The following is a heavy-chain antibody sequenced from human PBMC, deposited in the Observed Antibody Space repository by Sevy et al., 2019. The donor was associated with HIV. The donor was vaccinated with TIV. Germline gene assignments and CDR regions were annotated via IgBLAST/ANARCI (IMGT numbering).Heavy chain of an antibody. CDR1: GFTFSNAW. J-gene: IGHJ4*02. D-gene: IGHD6-6*01. Sequence: GGSLRLSCAASGFTFSNAWMSWVRQAPGKGLEWVGRIKSKTDGGTTDYAEPVKGRFTVSRDDSKNTLYLQMNSQKTEDTAVYYCTTDIAAPRTFDYWGQGTLVTVSS. CDR2: IKSKTDGGTT. V-gene: IGHV3-15*01. CDR3: TTDIAAPRTFDY.